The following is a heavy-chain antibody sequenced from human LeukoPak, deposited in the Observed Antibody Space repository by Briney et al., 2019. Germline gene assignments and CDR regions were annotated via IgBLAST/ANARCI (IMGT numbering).Heavy chain of an antibody. Sequence: PGGSLRLSCAASGFTLNNYAMSWARQAPGKGLEWVSTISASGRTPYYADSVKGRFTISRDTSKNTLYLQLNTLRAEDTAVYYCAKGLFGNGWGMYYFDYWGQGTLVTVSS. CDR3: AKGLFGNGWGMYYFDY. J-gene: IGHJ4*02. D-gene: IGHD3-10*02. CDR1: GFTLNNYA. V-gene: IGHV3-23*01. CDR2: ISASGRTP.